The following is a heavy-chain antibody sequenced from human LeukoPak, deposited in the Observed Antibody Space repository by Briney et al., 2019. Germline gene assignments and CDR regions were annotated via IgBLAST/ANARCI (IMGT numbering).Heavy chain of an antibody. D-gene: IGHD3-3*01. Sequence: PSETLSLTCTVSGGSIRSCYWSWIRQPPGKGLEWIGYIYYSGSTNYNPSLKSRVSISVDTSKNQFSLKLSSVTAADTAVYYCARRTGRSGYGIWGQGTMVTVSS. CDR3: ARRTGRSGYGI. CDR2: IYYSGST. CDR1: GGSIRSCY. J-gene: IGHJ3*02. V-gene: IGHV4-59*01.